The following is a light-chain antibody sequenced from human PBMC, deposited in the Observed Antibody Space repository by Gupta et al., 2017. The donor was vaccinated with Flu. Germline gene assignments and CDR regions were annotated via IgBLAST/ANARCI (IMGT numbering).Light chain of an antibody. V-gene: IGKV2-30*01. CDR3: MQGAHWPWA. CDR1: EGLGDSDGKTY. Sequence: GTLGQPADIACRSSEGLGDSDGKTYLHWFQQRPGQSPRRLIYKVSYRESGVPDRFSGSGSGTNFTLKISRVEAEDVGIYFCMQGAHWPWAFGQGTTVEIK. J-gene: IGKJ1*01. CDR2: KVS.